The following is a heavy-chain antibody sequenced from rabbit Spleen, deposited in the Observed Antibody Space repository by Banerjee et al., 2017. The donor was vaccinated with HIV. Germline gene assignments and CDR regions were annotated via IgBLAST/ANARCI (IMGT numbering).Heavy chain of an antibody. J-gene: IGHJ6*01. D-gene: IGHD2-1*01. CDR2: IYTFSDST. CDR1: GFTFSSYNY. Sequence: QEQLVESGGGLVKPGGSLTLTCTASGFTFSSYNYMCWVRQAPGKGLEWIACIYTFSDSTYYASWAKGRFTISKTSSTTVTLQMTSLTAADTATYFCARDIDDDYGLGYYGMDLWGQGTLVTVS. CDR3: ARDIDDDYGLGYYGMDL. V-gene: IGHV1S45*01.